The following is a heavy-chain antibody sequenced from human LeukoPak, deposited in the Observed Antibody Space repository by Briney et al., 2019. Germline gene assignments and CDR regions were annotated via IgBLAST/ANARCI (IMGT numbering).Heavy chain of an antibody. D-gene: IGHD4-17*01. CDR1: GYTFTSYG. CDR2: ISAYNGNT. CDR3: AREAGDGDYMRGYYYGMDV. J-gene: IGHJ6*02. Sequence: ASVTVSCKASGYTFTSYGISWVRQAPGQGLEWMGWISAYNGNTNYAQKLQGRVTMTTDTSTSTAYIELRSLRSDDTAVYYCAREAGDGDYMRGYYYGMDVWGQGTTVTVSS. V-gene: IGHV1-18*01.